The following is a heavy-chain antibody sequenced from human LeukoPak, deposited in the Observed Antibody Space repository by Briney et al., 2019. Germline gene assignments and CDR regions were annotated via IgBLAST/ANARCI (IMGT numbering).Heavy chain of an antibody. Sequence: SETLSLTCTVSGGSISSSSYYWGWIRQPPGKGLEWIGSIYYSGSTYYNPSLKSRVTISVDTSKNQFSLKLSSVTAADTAVYYCARVGRGKAAAVSWFDPRGQGTLVTVSS. J-gene: IGHJ5*02. CDR2: IYYSGST. V-gene: IGHV4-39*07. D-gene: IGHD6-13*01. CDR1: GGSISSSSYY. CDR3: ARVGRGKAAAVSWFDP.